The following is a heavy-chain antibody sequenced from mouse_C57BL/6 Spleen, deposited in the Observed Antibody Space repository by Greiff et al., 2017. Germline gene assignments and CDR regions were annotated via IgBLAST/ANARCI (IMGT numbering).Heavy chain of an antibody. CDR1: GYTFTSYW. CDR3: ARCDYDYYYAMDY. D-gene: IGHD2-4*01. J-gene: IGHJ4*01. CDR2: IHPNSGST. V-gene: IGHV1-64*01. Sequence: VQLQQPGAELVKPGASVTLSCKASGYTFTSYWMHWVKQRPGQGLEWIGMIHPNSGSTNYNEKFKSKATLTVDKSSSTAYMQLSSLTSEDSAVYYCARCDYDYYYAMDYWGQGTSVTVSS.